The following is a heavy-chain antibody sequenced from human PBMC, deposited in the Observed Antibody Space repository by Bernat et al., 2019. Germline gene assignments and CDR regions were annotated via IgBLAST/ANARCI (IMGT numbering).Heavy chain of an antibody. CDR2: IRKKPNSYTT. CDR1: GSTFSDHY. D-gene: IGHD2-15*01. CDR3: VRVAGYCSVGGCYNLFDS. J-gene: IGHJ4*02. V-gene: IGHV3-72*01. Sequence: EVQLVESGGGLVQPGGSLRLSCAASGSTFSDHYMDWVRQAPGKGLEWISRIRKKPNSYTTEYAASVKGRFTISRDDSKNSLYLKMNSLKTEDTAVYYFVRVAGYCSVGGCYNLFDSWGQGPLFPFSS.